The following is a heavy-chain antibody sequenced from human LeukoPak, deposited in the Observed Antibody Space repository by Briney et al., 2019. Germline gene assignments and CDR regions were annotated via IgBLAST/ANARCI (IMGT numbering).Heavy chain of an antibody. J-gene: IGHJ3*02. CDR3: AREQQLVPQRVAFDI. V-gene: IGHV3-11*04. CDR2: ISSSGSTI. D-gene: IGHD6-13*01. CDR1: GFTFSDYY. Sequence: PGGSLRLSCAASGFTFSDYYMSWIRQAPGKGLEWVSYISSSGSTIYYADSVKGRFTISRDNAKNSLYLQMNSLRAEDTAVYYCAREQQLVPQRVAFDIWGQGTMVTVSS.